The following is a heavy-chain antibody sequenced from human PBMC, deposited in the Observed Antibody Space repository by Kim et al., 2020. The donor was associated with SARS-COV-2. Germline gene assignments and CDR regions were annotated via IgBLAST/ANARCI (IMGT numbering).Heavy chain of an antibody. D-gene: IGHD3-3*01. Sequence: ADLVKGRFTISRDNAQVSLYLQMNSLRGEDTALYYCAREAWSGAYNWFAPWGQGTLVTVSS. CDR3: AREAWSGAYNWFAP. V-gene: IGHV3-48*03. J-gene: IGHJ5*02.